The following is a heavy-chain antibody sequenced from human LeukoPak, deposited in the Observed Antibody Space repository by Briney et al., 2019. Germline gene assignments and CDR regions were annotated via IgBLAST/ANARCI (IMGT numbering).Heavy chain of an antibody. Sequence: KAGGSLRLSCAASGFTYSSYEMNWVRQAPGKGLEWMGYFYYTGSTQHSPALKSRVSISGDTSKNQFFLRLTSLTAADTAVYFCARGTLGGYSSGWPFLDYWGQGTLVTVSS. CDR1: GFTYSSYE. CDR2: FYYTGST. D-gene: IGHD6-19*01. CDR3: ARGTLGGYSSGWPFLDY. J-gene: IGHJ4*02. V-gene: IGHV4-59*01.